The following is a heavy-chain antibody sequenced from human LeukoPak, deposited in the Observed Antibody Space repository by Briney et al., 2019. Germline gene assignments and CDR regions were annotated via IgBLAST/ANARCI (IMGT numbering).Heavy chain of an antibody. CDR1: GFTFSRYG. D-gene: IGHD3-3*01. CDR3: ARSLSSRRLIIPKTSRYLDY. J-gene: IGHJ4*02. V-gene: IGHV3-30*03. CDR2: ISYDGGIK. Sequence: PGRSLRLSCAASGFTFSRYGIHWVRQAPGKGLEWVAVISYDGGIKYYADSVKGRFTISRDNSKNTLYLQMNSLRAEDTAVYYCARSLSSRRLIIPKTSRYLDYWGQGTLVTVSS.